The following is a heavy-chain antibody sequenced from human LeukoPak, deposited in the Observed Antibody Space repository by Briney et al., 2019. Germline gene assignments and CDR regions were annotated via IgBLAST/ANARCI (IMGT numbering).Heavy chain of an antibody. J-gene: IGHJ4*02. CDR3: ARVPLPYCSSTSCYSCSSLWYFDY. Sequence: SVKVSCKASGGTFSSYAISWVRQAPGQGLEWMGRIIPILGIANYAQKFQGRVTITADKSTSTAYMELSSLRSEDTAVYYCARVPLPYCSSTSCYSCSSLWYFDYWGQGTLVTVSS. CDR2: IIPILGIA. V-gene: IGHV1-69*04. D-gene: IGHD2-2*01. CDR1: GGTFSSYA.